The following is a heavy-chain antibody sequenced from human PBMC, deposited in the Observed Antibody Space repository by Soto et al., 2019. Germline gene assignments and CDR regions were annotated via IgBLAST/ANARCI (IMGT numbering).Heavy chain of an antibody. CDR3: ARVSTYYYGSGSFKYFDY. V-gene: IGHV1-18*01. J-gene: IGHJ4*02. Sequence: ASVKVSCKASGYTFTSYGISWVRQAPGQGLEWMGWISAYNGNTNYAQKLQGRVTMTTDTSTSTAYMELRNLRSEDTAVYYCARVSTYYYGSGSFKYFDYWGQGTLVTVSS. CDR1: GYTFTSYG. D-gene: IGHD3-10*01. CDR2: ISAYNGNT.